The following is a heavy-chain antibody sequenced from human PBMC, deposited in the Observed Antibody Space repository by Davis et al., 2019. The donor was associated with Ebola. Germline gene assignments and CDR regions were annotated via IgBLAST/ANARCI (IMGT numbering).Heavy chain of an antibody. V-gene: IGHV4-34*01. CDR1: GGSFSGYY. Sequence: MPSETLSLTCAVYGGSFSGYYWSWIRQPPGKGLEWIGEINHSGSTNYNPSLKSRVTISVDTSKNQFSLKLSSVTAVDTAVYYCARGRRYSYGPPRYWGQGTLVTVSS. CDR3: ARGRRYSYGPPRY. CDR2: INHSGST. J-gene: IGHJ4*02. D-gene: IGHD5-18*01.